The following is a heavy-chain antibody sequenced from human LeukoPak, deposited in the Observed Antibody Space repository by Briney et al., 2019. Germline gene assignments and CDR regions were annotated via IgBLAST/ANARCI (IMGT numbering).Heavy chain of an antibody. V-gene: IGHV3-21*01. CDR2: ISSSSSYI. J-gene: IGHJ6*02. Sequence: PGGSLRLSCAASGFTFSSYSMNWVRQAPGKGLEWVSSISSSSSYIYYADSVKGRFTISRDNAKNSLYLQMNSLRAEDTAVYYCARDWWDLEYSSLRYYYYYYGMDVWGQGTTVTVSS. CDR1: GFTFSSYS. D-gene: IGHD6-6*01. CDR3: ARDWWDLEYSSLRYYYYYYGMDV.